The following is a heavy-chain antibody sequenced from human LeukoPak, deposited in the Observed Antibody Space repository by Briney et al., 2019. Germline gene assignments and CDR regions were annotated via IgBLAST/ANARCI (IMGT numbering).Heavy chain of an antibody. CDR3: ARDVAPIDY. CDR1: GFTFSSYE. V-gene: IGHV3-48*03. Sequence: TGGSLRLSCAASGFTFSSYEMNWVRQAPGKGLEWISYISSSGGTIYYADSVKGRFTISRDNAKNSLYLQMNSLRAEDTAVYYCARDVAPIDYWGQGTLVTVSS. CDR2: ISSSGGTI. J-gene: IGHJ4*02.